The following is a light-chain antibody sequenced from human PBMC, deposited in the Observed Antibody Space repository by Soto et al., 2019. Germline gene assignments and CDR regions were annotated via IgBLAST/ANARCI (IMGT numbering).Light chain of an antibody. CDR3: QTWGTGSWV. Sequence: QSVLTQSPSASASLGASVKLTCTLSSGHSSYAIAWHQQQPDKGPRYLMKVNSDGSHSRGDGIADRFSGSSSGAERYLTISSLQSEDEADYYCQTWGTGSWVFGGGTKLTVL. CDR1: SGHSSYA. CDR2: VNSDGSH. J-gene: IGLJ3*02. V-gene: IGLV4-69*01.